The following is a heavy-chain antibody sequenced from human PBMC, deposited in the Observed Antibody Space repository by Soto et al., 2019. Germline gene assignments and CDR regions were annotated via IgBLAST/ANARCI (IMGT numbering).Heavy chain of an antibody. D-gene: IGHD3-22*01. CDR2: IYYSGST. Sequence: LSLTCTVSGGSVSSGSYYWSWIRQPPGKGLEWIGYIYYSGSTNYNPSLKSRVTISVDTSKNQFSLKLSSVTAADTAVYYCARAPYYYDSSGFSPFDYWGQGTLVTVSS. CDR3: ARAPYYYDSSGFSPFDY. J-gene: IGHJ4*02. V-gene: IGHV4-61*01. CDR1: GGSVSSGSYY.